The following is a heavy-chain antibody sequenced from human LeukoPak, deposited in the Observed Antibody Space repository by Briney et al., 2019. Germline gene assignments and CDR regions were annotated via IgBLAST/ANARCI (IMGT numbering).Heavy chain of an antibody. CDR1: GFTFSSYW. D-gene: IGHD3-10*01. CDR3: ARDRVVSGRFGEVAS. J-gene: IGHJ5*01. CDR2: ISSSSTYI. V-gene: IGHV3-21*01. Sequence: GGSLRLSCAASGFTFSSYWMTWVRQAPGKGLEWVSFISSSSTYIYYADSVKGRFTISRDDAKNSLYLQMSSLRADDTAVYYCARDRVVSGRFGEVASWGQGTLVTVSS.